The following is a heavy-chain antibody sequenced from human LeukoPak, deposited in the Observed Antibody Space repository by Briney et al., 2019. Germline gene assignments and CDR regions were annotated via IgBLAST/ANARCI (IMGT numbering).Heavy chain of an antibody. CDR2: IIPKFDLT. V-gene: IGHV1-69*04. D-gene: IGHD1-1*01. CDR1: GDTFSNFV. J-gene: IGHJ5*02. Sequence: ASVKVPCKTSGDTFSNFVISWVRQAPGQGLEWMARIIPKFDLTKIAQKFEGRVTITADTSTSTVYLELSNVRSDDTAIYYCTRDQNVRGVAAGMEGWFDPWGQGTLVTVSS. CDR3: TRDQNVRGVAAGMEGWFDP.